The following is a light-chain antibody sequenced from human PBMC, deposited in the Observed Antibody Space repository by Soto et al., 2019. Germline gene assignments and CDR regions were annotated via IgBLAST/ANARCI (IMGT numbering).Light chain of an antibody. Sequence: DIVMTQSPDSLAVSLGERATLNCKSSQSVLYSSNKKNYLAWYQQKSGQSPKVLIYWASTRESGVPDRFSGSGSGTDFTLTISSLQAEDAAVYYCQQSYSTPRTFGQGTKVVIK. CDR2: WAS. CDR3: QQSYSTPRT. V-gene: IGKV4-1*01. J-gene: IGKJ1*01. CDR1: QSVLYSSNKKNY.